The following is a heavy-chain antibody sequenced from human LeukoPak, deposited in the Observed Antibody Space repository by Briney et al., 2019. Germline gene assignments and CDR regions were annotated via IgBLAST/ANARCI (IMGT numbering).Heavy chain of an antibody. J-gene: IGHJ3*02. CDR2: ISYDGSNK. V-gene: IGHV3-30-3*01. Sequence: PGGSLRLSCAASGFTFSSYAMHWVRQAPGKGLEWVAVISYDGSNKYYADSVKGRFTISRDNSKNTLYLQMNSLRAEDTAVYYCARDQGPDTDAFDIWGQGTMVTVSS. CDR1: GFTFSSYA. D-gene: IGHD5-18*01. CDR3: ARDQGPDTDAFDI.